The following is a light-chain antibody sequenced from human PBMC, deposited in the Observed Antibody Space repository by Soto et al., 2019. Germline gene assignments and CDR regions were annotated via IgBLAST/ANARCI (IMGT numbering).Light chain of an antibody. CDR3: QQYGGSPYT. CDR2: GAS. V-gene: IGKV3-20*01. Sequence: EIVLTQSPGTLSLSPGERATLSCRASQSVRSNYLAWYQQKPGQAPRPLIYGASSRATGIPDRFSGTGSGTDFTLTISRLEPEDFAVYYCQQYGGSPYTFGQGTKLEIK. CDR1: QSVRSNY. J-gene: IGKJ2*01.